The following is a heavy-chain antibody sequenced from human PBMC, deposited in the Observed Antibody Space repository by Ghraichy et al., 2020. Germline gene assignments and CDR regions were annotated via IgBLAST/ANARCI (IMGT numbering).Heavy chain of an antibody. CDR1: GFTFSAYW. Sequence: GGSLRLSCAASGFTFSAYWMNWVRQAPGKGLVWVSTIKSDGSATFYADSMKGRFTISRDNAKNTQDLQMNSLGVEDTAVYYCARSGRSGGGFNWFDPWGQGTLVTVSS. J-gene: IGHJ5*02. CDR2: IKSDGSAT. V-gene: IGHV3-74*01. D-gene: IGHD6-25*01. CDR3: ARSGRSGGGFNWFDP.